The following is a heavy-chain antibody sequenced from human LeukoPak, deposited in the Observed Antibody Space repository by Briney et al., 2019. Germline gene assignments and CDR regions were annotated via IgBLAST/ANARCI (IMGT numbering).Heavy chain of an antibody. J-gene: IGHJ4*02. CDR2: SYYSGST. Sequence: PSETLSLTCTVSGGSISSSSYYWGWIRQPPGKGLEWIGSSYYSGSTYYNPSLKSRLTISVDTSKNQFSLKLNSVTASDTAVYYCAKGGMEVDYWGQGTLVTVSS. D-gene: IGHD3-16*01. CDR3: AKGGMEVDY. CDR1: GGSISSSSYY. V-gene: IGHV4-39*01.